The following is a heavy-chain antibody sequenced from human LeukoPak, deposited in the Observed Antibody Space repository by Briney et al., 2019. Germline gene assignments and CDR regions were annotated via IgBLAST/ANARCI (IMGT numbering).Heavy chain of an antibody. Sequence: ASVKVSCKASGYTFTSYYMHWVRQAPGQGLEWMGIINPSGGSTSYAQKFQGRVTMTRDTSTSTVYMELSSLRSEDTAVYYCARGSVLAYNWNYGGLTGPWRGPPFDYWGQGTLVTVSS. CDR1: GYTFTSYY. D-gene: IGHD1-7*01. J-gene: IGHJ4*02. CDR3: ARGSVLAYNWNYGGLTGPWRGPPFDY. V-gene: IGHV1-46*01. CDR2: INPSGGST.